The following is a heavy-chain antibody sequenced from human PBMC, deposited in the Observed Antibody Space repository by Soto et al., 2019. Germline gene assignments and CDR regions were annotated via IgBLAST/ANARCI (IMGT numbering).Heavy chain of an antibody. CDR1: GGTFSSYA. D-gene: IGHD6-6*01. J-gene: IGHJ6*02. CDR2: IIPIFGTA. V-gene: IGHV1-69*13. Sequence: ASVKVSCKASGGTFSSYAISWVRQAPGQGLEWMGGIIPIFGTANYAQKFQGRVTITADESTSTAYMELGSLRSEDTAVYYCASLGISSIAARRPVRYYYYGMDVWGQGTTVTVSS. CDR3: ASLGISSIAARRPVRYYYYGMDV.